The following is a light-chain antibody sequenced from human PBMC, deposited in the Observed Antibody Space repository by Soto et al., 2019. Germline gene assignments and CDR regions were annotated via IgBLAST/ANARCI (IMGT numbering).Light chain of an antibody. V-gene: IGKV1-33*01. CDR2: DAS. J-gene: IGKJ5*01. CDR3: QQSDDLPT. Sequence: DIKLTQCPSSISASVGDRVTITCQASQDINNYVNWYQQKAGTAPNLLIYDASTLKPGVPSRFSGSGSGTDFTFTISSLQPEDFATYFCQQSDDLPTFGQGTRLEIK. CDR1: QDINNY.